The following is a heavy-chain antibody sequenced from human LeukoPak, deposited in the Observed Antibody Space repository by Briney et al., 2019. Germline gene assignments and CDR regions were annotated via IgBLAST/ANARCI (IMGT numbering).Heavy chain of an antibody. CDR1: GFTFSSYS. D-gene: IGHD1-26*01. V-gene: IGHV3-21*01. CDR2: ISAISSYI. J-gene: IGHJ4*02. CDR3: ARDRGSGSYSPIDY. Sequence: GGSLRLSCAASGFTFSSYSMNWVRQAPGKGLKWVSSISAISSYIYYTDSVKGRFTIPRDNAENSLYLQMNTLRPEDTAVYYCARDRGSGSYSPIDYWGQGTLVTVSS.